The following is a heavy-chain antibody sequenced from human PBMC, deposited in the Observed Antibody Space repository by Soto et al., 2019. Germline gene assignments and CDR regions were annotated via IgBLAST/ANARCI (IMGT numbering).Heavy chain of an antibody. V-gene: IGHV4-39*01. CDR1: GGSISSSSYY. J-gene: IGHJ4*02. Sequence: SETLSLTCTVSGGSISSSSYYWGWIRQPPGKGLEWIGSIYYSGSTYYNPSLKSRVTISVDTSKNQFSLKLSSVTAADTAVYYCARRATTVTTFDYWGQGTLVTVSS. D-gene: IGHD4-17*01. CDR2: IYYSGST. CDR3: ARRATTVTTFDY.